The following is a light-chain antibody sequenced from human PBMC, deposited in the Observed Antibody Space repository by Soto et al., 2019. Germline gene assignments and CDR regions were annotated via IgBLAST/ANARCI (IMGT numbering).Light chain of an antibody. V-gene: IGLV2-23*01. Sequence: QSALTQPASVSGSHGQSITISCTGSSSDVGNYDLVSWYQQHPGKVPKLMIYEGSKRPSGVSHRFSGSESGNTASLTISGLQAEDEADYYCSSYAGRSTWVFGGGTKLTVL. CDR1: SSDVGNYDL. J-gene: IGLJ3*02. CDR2: EGS. CDR3: SSYAGRSTWV.